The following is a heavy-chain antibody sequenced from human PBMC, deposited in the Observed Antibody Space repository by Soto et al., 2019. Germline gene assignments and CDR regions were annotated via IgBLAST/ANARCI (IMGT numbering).Heavy chain of an antibody. D-gene: IGHD6-6*01. V-gene: IGHV3-9*01. CDR3: AKDSEYSSSIALNAFDI. CDR1: GFTFDDYA. Sequence: GGSLRLSCAASGFTFDDYAMHWVRQAPGKGLEWVSGISWNSGSIGYADSVKGRFTISRDNAKNSLYLQMNSLRAEDTALYYCAKDSEYSSSIALNAFDIWGQGTMVTVSS. CDR2: ISWNSGSI. J-gene: IGHJ3*02.